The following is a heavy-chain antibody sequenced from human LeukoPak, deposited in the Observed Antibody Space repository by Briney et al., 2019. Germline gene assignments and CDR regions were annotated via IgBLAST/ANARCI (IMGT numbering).Heavy chain of an antibody. CDR2: VKSKADGETT. CDR3: TADWPGDSYPIDY. D-gene: IGHD2-21*02. V-gene: IGHV3-15*01. J-gene: IGHJ4*02. CDR1: GFTFTSAW. Sequence: GGSLRLSCAASGFTFTSAWMGWVRQPPGKGLEWVGRVKSKADGETTDYAAPVKNRFIISRDDSKNMQYLQMNSLKTEDTAVYFCTADWPGDSYPIDYWGQGILVTVSS.